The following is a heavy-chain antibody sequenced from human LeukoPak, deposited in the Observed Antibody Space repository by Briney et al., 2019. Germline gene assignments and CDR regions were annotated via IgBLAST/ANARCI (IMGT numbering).Heavy chain of an antibody. V-gene: IGHV4-39*01. CDR2: IYYSGST. CDR1: GGPISSSSYY. D-gene: IGHD3-22*01. J-gene: IGHJ4*02. CDR3: ARRYYYDSSGYWGSSEYYFDY. Sequence: PSETLSLTCTVSGGPISSSSYYWGWIRQPPGKGLEWIGSIYYSGSTYYNPSLKSRVTISVDTSKNQFSLKLSSVTAADTAVYYCARRYYYDSSGYWGSSEYYFDYWGQGTLVTVSS.